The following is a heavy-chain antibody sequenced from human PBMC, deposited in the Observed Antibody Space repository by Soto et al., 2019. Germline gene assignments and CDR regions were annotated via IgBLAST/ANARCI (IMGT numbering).Heavy chain of an antibody. CDR2: IYSSGST. D-gene: IGHD4-4*01. Sequence: ALETLSHTCTVSGGSISRGGYCWSWIRQHPGKGLEWIGYIYSSGSTNYNPSLKGRVTISVDTSKNQFSLKLSSVTAADTAVYYCAAVHGYSNPFDYWGQGTLVTVSS. CDR3: AAVHGYSNPFDY. CDR1: GGSISRGGYC. J-gene: IGHJ4*02. V-gene: IGHV4-31*03.